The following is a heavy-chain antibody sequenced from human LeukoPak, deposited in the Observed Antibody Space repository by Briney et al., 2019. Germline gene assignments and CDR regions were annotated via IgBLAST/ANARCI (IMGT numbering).Heavy chain of an antibody. CDR3: ARDSNLGYCSSTSCFKRPRERFDP. V-gene: IGHV1-69*13. J-gene: IGHJ5*02. CDR2: IIPIFGTA. CDR1: GGTFSSYA. D-gene: IGHD2-2*01. Sequence: ASVKVSCKASGGTFSSYAISWVRQAPGQGLEWMGGIIPIFGTANYAQKFQGRVTITADESTSTAYMELSSLRSEDTAVYYCARDSNLGYCSSTSCFKRPRERFDPWARKPWSPSPQ.